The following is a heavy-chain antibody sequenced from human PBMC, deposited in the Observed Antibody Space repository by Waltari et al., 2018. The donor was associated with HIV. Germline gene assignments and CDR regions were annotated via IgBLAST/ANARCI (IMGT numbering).Heavy chain of an antibody. CDR1: GFTFSSYA. V-gene: IGHV3-23*01. CDR3: AKDASNQSGYCSSTSCLYSDY. Sequence: EVQLLESGGGLVQPGGSLRLSCAASGFTFSSYAMSWVRQAPGKGLEWVSAISGSGGSTYYADSVKGRFTISRDNSKNTLYLQMNSLRAEDTAVYYCAKDASNQSGYCSSTSCLYSDYWGQGTLVTVSS. CDR2: ISGSGGST. D-gene: IGHD2-2*01. J-gene: IGHJ4*02.